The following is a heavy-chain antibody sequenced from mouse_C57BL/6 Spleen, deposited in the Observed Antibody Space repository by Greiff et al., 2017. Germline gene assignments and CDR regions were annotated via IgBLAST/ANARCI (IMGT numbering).Heavy chain of an antibody. CDR1: GFSFNPYA. CDR3: VRLGDYDEGVDWYFDV. Sequence: EVKLMESGGGLVQPKGSLKLSCAASGFSFNPYAMNWVRQAPGTGLEWVARIRSKSNNYATYYADSVKDRFTISRDDSESMLYLQMTNLKTEDTAMYYCVRLGDYDEGVDWYFDVWGTGTTVTVSS. J-gene: IGHJ1*03. D-gene: IGHD2-4*01. V-gene: IGHV10-1*01. CDR2: IRSKSNNYAT.